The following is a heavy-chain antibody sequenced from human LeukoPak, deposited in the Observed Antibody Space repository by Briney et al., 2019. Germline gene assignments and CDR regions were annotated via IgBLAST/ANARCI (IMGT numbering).Heavy chain of an antibody. CDR3: AREESDGYSYADY. Sequence: ASVKVSCKASGYTFTCYYMHWVRQAPGQGLEWMGRISAYNGDTNYAQKLQGRVTMTTDTSTSTAYMELRSLRSDDTAVYYCAREESDGYSYADYWGQGTLVTVSS. V-gene: IGHV1-18*04. D-gene: IGHD5-18*01. CDR1: GYTFTCYY. J-gene: IGHJ4*02. CDR2: ISAYNGDT.